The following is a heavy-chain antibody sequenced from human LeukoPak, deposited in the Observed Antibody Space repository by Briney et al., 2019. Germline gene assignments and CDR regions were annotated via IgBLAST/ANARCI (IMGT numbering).Heavy chain of an antibody. CDR2: ISGSGGST. V-gene: IGHV3-23*01. Sequence: AGGSLRLSCAASGFTFSSYAMSWVRQAPGKGLEWVSAISGSGGSTYYADSVKGRFTISRDNSKNTLYLQMNSLRAEDTAVYYCAKTVNYYDSSGYYYPYYFDYRGQGTLVTVSS. J-gene: IGHJ4*02. CDR1: GFTFSSYA. D-gene: IGHD3-22*01. CDR3: AKTVNYYDSSGYYYPYYFDY.